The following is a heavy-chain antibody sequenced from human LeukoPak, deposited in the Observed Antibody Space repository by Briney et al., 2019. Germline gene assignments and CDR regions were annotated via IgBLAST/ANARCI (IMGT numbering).Heavy chain of an antibody. CDR1: AFTFSSYS. Sequence: PGGSLRLSCVASAFTFSSYSMNWVRQAPGKGLVWVSRISTDGSSTTYADSVKGRFTISRDNAKNTLFLQMNSLRAEDTAVYYCTGHHQAYSRTYWGQGTLVTVSS. V-gene: IGHV3-74*01. CDR2: ISTDGSST. D-gene: IGHD6-13*01. J-gene: IGHJ4*02. CDR3: TGHHQAYSRTY.